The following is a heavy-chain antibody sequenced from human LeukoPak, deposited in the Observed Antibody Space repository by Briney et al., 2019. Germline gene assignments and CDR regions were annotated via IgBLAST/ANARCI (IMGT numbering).Heavy chain of an antibody. J-gene: IGHJ4*02. Sequence: GGSLRLSCAASGFTLSSYGIHWVRQAPGKGLEWVAVISHDGSQKFYADSVKGRITISRDNSKNTVYLQMNSLRAEDTAVYYCAKDLNSWYSFDYWGQGNLVTVSS. V-gene: IGHV3-30*18. CDR2: ISHDGSQK. CDR3: AKDLNSWYSFDY. D-gene: IGHD6-13*01. CDR1: GFTLSSYG.